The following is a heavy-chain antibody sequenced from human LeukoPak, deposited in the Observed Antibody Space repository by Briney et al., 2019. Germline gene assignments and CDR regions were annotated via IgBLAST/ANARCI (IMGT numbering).Heavy chain of an antibody. CDR3: ATTPALAVAGTLDPKE. J-gene: IGHJ4*02. D-gene: IGHD6-19*01. CDR1: GGSISSSSYY. Sequence: SETLSLTCTVSGGSISSSSYYWGWIRQSPGKGLEWIGRIFYSASTYYNPSLKSRVTISIDTSENQFSLKLSSVTAADTAVYYCATTPALAVAGTLDPKEWGQGTLVTVSS. CDR2: IFYSAST. V-gene: IGHV4-39*01.